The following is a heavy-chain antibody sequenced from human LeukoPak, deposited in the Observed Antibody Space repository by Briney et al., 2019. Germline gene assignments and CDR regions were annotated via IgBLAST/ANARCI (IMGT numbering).Heavy chain of an antibody. D-gene: IGHD5-24*01. Sequence: GRSLRLSCAASGFTFDDYAMHWVRHAPGKGLEWVSGISWNSGSIGYADSVKGRFTISRDNAKNSLYLQMNSLRAEDTALYYCAKAEMATIPSYFDYWGQGTLVTVSS. J-gene: IGHJ4*02. CDR3: AKAEMATIPSYFDY. V-gene: IGHV3-9*01. CDR1: GFTFDDYA. CDR2: ISWNSGSI.